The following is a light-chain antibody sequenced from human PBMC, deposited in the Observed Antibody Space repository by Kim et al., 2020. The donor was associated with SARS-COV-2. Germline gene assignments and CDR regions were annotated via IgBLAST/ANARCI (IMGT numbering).Light chain of an antibody. CDR3: AAWDDSLNGLV. Sequence: ELTQPPSASGIPGQRVTISCSGSSSNIGSNTVNWYQQLPGTAPKLLIYNNDHRPSGVPDRFSGSKSGTSASLAISGLQSEDEADYYCAAWDDSLNGLVFGGGTQLTVL. V-gene: IGLV1-44*01. CDR2: NND. CDR1: SSNIGSNT. J-gene: IGLJ2*01.